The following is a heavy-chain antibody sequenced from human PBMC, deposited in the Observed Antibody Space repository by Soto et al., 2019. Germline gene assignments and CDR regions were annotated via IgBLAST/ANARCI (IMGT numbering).Heavy chain of an antibody. CDR3: ARLRIATNNYKWFDP. CDR1: GAAPNSGNYY. D-gene: IGHD2-21*01. CDR2: IYVTGAV. V-gene: IGHV4-31*03. Sequence: KPSENPSLPPSVSGAAPNSGNYYWGWVRQVPGKGLEWIGHIYVTGAVDYNPSLRDRITISQDTSERQFSLNLRLVTAADTAVYYCARLRIATNNYKWFDPWDQGTLVTVSS. J-gene: IGHJ5*02.